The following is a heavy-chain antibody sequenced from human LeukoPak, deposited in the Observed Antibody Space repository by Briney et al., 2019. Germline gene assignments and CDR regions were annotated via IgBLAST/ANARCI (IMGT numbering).Heavy chain of an antibody. Sequence: SQTLSLTCAVSGGSISSGGYSWSWIRQPPGKGLEWIVYISHSGSTYYNPSLKSRVTISVDRSMHQFSLRLSSVTAADTAVYYCARGPASRGSYPPRYFDYWGQGTLVTVSS. V-gene: IGHV4-30-2*01. CDR2: ISHSGST. J-gene: IGHJ4*02. CDR1: GGSISSGGYS. CDR3: ARGPASRGSYPPRYFDY. D-gene: IGHD1-26*01.